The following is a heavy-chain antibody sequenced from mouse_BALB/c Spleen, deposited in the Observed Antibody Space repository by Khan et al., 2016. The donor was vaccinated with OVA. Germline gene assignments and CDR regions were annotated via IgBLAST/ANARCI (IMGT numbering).Heavy chain of an antibody. CDR1: GFSLDKYS. CDR2: ILSAGST. Sequence: QGQQKQSGPGLVAPSQSLSITCTVSGFSLDKYSVHWIRQSPGKGLEWLGVILSAGSTDYNAAFTSRLTITTANSGTQVFFKASSLQPNDTARYCCARRGYEYGRGDLVAYGGQGTLVTVAA. CDR3: ARRGYEYGRGDLVAY. J-gene: IGHJ3*01. D-gene: IGHD2-4*01. V-gene: IGHV2-2*02.